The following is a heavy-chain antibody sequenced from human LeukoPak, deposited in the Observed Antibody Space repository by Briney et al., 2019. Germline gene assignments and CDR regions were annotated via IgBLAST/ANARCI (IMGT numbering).Heavy chain of an antibody. CDR3: ARETSQKGAHYMDV. V-gene: IGHV4-59*01. Sequence: SETLSLTCTVSGGSISSYYWSWIRQPPGKGLEWIGYIYYSGSTNYNPSLKSRVTISVDTSKNQFSLKLSSVTAAETAVYYCARETSQKGAHYMDVWGKGTTVTISS. CDR1: GGSISSYY. J-gene: IGHJ6*03. CDR2: IYYSGST. D-gene: IGHD3-16*01.